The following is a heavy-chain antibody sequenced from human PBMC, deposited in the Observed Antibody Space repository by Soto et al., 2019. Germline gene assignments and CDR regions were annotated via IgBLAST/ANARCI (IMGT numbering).Heavy chain of an antibody. Sequence: GASVKVSCKASGYTFTDYYVHWVRQAPGQGLEWMGWINPNVGGTNYARKFQGRVTMTRGTSISTVYMKLTRLSPDDTAIYYCARGGREVPRIPYDTWGQGTRVTVSS. J-gene: IGHJ5*02. V-gene: IGHV1-2*02. CDR3: ARGGREVPRIPYDT. CDR2: INPNVGGT. D-gene: IGHD3-16*01. CDR1: GYTFTDYY.